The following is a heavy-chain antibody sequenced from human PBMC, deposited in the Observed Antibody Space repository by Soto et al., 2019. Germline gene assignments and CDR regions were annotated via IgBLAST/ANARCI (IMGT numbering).Heavy chain of an antibody. CDR2: INHSGST. Sequence: SETLSLTCAVYGGSFGGYYWSWIRQPPGKGLEWIGEINHSGSTNYNPSLKSRVTISVDTSKSQFSLKLSSVTAADTAVYYCARGPIITIFGVALDYWGQGTLVTASS. CDR3: ARGPIITIFGVALDY. D-gene: IGHD3-3*01. J-gene: IGHJ4*02. V-gene: IGHV4-34*01. CDR1: GGSFGGYY.